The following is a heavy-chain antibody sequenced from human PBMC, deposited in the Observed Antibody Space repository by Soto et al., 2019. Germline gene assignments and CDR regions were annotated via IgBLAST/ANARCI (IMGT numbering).Heavy chain of an antibody. CDR1: GGSFSGYY. J-gene: IGHJ4*02. D-gene: IGHD3-16*02. V-gene: IGHV4-34*01. CDR3: ARKRRRYPIDY. CDR2: INHGGST. Sequence: SETLSLTCAVYGGSFSGYYWSWIRQPPGKGLEWIGEINHGGSTNYNPSLKSRVTISVDTSENQFSLKLSSVTAADTAVYYCARKRRRYPIDYWGQGTLVTVSS.